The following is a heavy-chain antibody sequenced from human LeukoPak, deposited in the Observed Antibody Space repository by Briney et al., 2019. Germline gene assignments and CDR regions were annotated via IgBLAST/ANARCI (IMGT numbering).Heavy chain of an antibody. CDR2: IYYSGST. J-gene: IGHJ1*01. D-gene: IGHD6-13*01. CDR1: GGSMSGYF. V-gene: IGHV4-59*01. CDR3: ARSITSSSYGDFQH. Sequence: SETLSLTCTVSGGSMSGYFWSWIRQPPGKGLEWIGYIYYSGSTNYNPSLKSRVTISVDTSKNQFSLKLSSVTAADTAVYYCARSITSSSYGDFQHWGQGTLVTVSS.